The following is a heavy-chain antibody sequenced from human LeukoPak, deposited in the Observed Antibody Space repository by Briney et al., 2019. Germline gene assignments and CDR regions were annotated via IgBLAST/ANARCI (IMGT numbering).Heavy chain of an antibody. Sequence: ASVKVSCKASGYTFTGYYMHWVRQAPGQGLEWMGWINPNSGGTNYAQKLQGRVTMTRDTSISTAYMELSRLRSDDTAVYYCASDHRGAAITKIVVDQSGPVDYWGQGTLVTVSS. J-gene: IGHJ4*02. V-gene: IGHV1-2*02. CDR3: ASDHRGAAITKIVVDQSGPVDY. D-gene: IGHD3-22*01. CDR2: INPNSGGT. CDR1: GYTFTGYY.